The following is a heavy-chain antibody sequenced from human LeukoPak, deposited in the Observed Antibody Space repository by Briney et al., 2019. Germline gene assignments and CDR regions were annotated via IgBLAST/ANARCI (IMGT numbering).Heavy chain of an antibody. CDR1: GFTFSSYA. CDR3: ARGRYHMDSSGYSSFYY. V-gene: IGHV3-30-3*01. J-gene: IGHJ4*02. Sequence: GRSLRLSCAASGFTFSSYAMHWVRQAPGKGLEWVAVISYDGSNKYYADSVKGRFTISRDNAKTSLYLQMNSLRAEDTAVYYCARGRYHMDSSGYSSFYYWGQGTRVTVSS. CDR2: ISYDGSNK. D-gene: IGHD3-22*01.